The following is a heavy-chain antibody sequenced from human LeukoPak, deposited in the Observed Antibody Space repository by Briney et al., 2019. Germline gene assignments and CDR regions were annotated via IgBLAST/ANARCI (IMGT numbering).Heavy chain of an antibody. Sequence: GASVKVSCKASGYTFTSYDINWVRQATGRGLGWMGWMNPGSGNTGYAQKFQGRLTMTRDTSISAAYMELSSLRSDDTAVYFCARLSETPAYYNSGGYLYLPYWGQGTPVTVSS. V-gene: IGHV1-8*01. CDR1: GYTFTSYD. J-gene: IGHJ4*02. CDR3: ARLSETPAYYNSGGYLYLPY. D-gene: IGHD3-22*01. CDR2: MNPGSGNT.